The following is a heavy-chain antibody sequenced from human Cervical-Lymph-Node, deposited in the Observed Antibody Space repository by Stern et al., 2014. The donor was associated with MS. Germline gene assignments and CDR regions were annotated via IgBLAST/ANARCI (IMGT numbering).Heavy chain of an antibody. CDR1: GYTFTGYY. J-gene: IGHJ4*02. Sequence: QVQLMQSGAEVKKPVASVKVSCKASGYTFTGYYMNWVRQAPGQGLEWMGRINPNSGATNYEQKFQGRVTMTRDTSTSTAYMEVGTLTSDDTAVYYCARTDRTYSASNFDLWGQGTLVTVSS. CDR3: ARTDRTYSASNFDL. V-gene: IGHV1-2*06. CDR2: INPNSGAT. D-gene: IGHD5-12*01.